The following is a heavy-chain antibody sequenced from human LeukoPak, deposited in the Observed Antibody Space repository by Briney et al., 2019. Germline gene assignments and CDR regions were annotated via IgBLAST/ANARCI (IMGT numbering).Heavy chain of an antibody. CDR3: AREDEMATTYYFDY. CDR2: IIPIFGTA. Sequence: SVKVSCKASGGTFSSYAISWVRQAPGQGLEWMGGIIPIFGTANYAQKFQGRVTITADESTSTAYMELSSLRSEDTAVCYCAREDEMATTYYFDYWGQGTLVTVSS. J-gene: IGHJ4*02. D-gene: IGHD5-24*01. CDR1: GGTFSSYA. V-gene: IGHV1-69*01.